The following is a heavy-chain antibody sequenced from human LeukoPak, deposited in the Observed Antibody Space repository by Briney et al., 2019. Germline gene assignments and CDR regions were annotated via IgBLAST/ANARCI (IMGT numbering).Heavy chain of an antibody. V-gene: IGHV3-23*01. Sequence: GGSLRLSCAASGFTFSGYAMSWVRQAPGQGLEWVSALSGGGGRTFYADSVKGRFTISRDNSKNTLYLQMSSLRAEDTAVYYCAKEIVTSWIDAFDIWDEEPIVTV. J-gene: IGHJ3*02. CDR3: AKEIVTSWIDAFDI. CDR1: GFTFSGYA. D-gene: IGHD3-22*01. CDR2: LSGGGGRT.